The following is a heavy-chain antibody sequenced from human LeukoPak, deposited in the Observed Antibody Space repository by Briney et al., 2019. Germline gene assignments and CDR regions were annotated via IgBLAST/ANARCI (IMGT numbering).Heavy chain of an antibody. V-gene: IGHV3-30*03. CDR3: ARDRAWNYFDY. J-gene: IGHJ4*02. CDR1: GFTFSRHG. CDR2: ISNDGSRK. Sequence: GRSLRLSCAPSGFTFSRHGMHWVRQVPGKGLEWVAIISNDGSRKYYAHSVEGRFTISRDNSKNTLYLQMDSLRAEDTAVYYCARDRAWNYFDYWGQGTLVTVSS. D-gene: IGHD3-3*01.